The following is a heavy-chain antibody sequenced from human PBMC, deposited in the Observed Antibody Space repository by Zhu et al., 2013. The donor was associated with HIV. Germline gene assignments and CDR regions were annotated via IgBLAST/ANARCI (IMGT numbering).Heavy chain of an antibody. J-gene: IGHJ5*02. CDR3: ASDGSSWPFPGYNWFDP. CDR1: GFTFSSYI. D-gene: IGHD6-13*01. V-gene: IGHV3-21*01. Sequence: EVQLVESGGGLVKPGGSLRLSCAASGFTFSSYIMNWVRQAPGKGLEWVSSISSSSSYIYYADSVKGRFTISRDNAKNSLYLQMNSLRAEDTAVYYCASDGSSWPFPGYNWFDPWGQGTLVTVSS. CDR2: ISSSSSYI.